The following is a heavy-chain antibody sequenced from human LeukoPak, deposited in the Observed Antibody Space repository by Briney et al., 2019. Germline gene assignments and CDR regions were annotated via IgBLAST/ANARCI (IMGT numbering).Heavy chain of an antibody. CDR2: IIPIFGTA. CDR1: GGTFSSYA. V-gene: IGHV1-69*05. Sequence: ASSVKVSCKASGGTFSSYAISWVRQAPGQGLEWMGRIIPIFGTANYAQKFQGRVTITTDESTSTAYIELSSLRSEGTAVYYLARGGDGSVQFAYWGQGTLVTVSS. J-gene: IGHJ4*02. CDR3: ARGGDGSVQFAY. D-gene: IGHD6-25*01.